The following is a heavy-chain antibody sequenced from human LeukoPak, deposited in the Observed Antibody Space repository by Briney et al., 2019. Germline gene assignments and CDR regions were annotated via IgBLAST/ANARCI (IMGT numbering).Heavy chain of an antibody. V-gene: IGHV4-59*08. J-gene: IGHJ4*02. Sequence: SETLSLTCTVSGGSISVYYWSWVRQPPGKGLEWIGCIYYSGSTNYNPSLQSRVTISVDTSKNQFSLNLSSVTAADTAVYFCARHLIAVAGPFDYWGQGTLVTVSS. CDR2: IYYSGST. D-gene: IGHD6-19*01. CDR3: ARHLIAVAGPFDY. CDR1: GGSISVYY.